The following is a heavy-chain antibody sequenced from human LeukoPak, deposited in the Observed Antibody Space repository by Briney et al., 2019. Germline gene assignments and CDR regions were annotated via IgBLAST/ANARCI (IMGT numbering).Heavy chain of an antibody. Sequence: ASVKVSCKASGYTFTSYDINWVRQATGQGLEWMEWMNPNSGNTGYAQKFQGRVTMTRNTSISTAYMELSSLRSEDTAMYYCATVGLGGYDFWTGYYDYWGQGTLVTVSS. D-gene: IGHD3-3*01. CDR1: GYTFTSYD. CDR3: ATVGLGGYDFWTGYYDY. CDR2: MNPNSGNT. V-gene: IGHV1-8*01. J-gene: IGHJ4*02.